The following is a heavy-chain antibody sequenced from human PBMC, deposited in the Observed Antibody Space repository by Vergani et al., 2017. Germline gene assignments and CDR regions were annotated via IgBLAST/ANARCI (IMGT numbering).Heavy chain of an antibody. CDR2: LTGGGGST. D-gene: IGHD1-26*01. Sequence: EVQLLESGGSLKQPGGSVRLSCAASGFTFSTYAMHWVRQAPGKGLEWVSALTGGGGSTYYADSFKGRFIISRDNSRDTLYLQMNSLRPEDTATYYCVKVAVSYENFFDSWGQGTLVTVSS. J-gene: IGHJ4*02. CDR3: VKVAVSYENFFDS. CDR1: GFTFSTYA. V-gene: IGHV3-23*01.